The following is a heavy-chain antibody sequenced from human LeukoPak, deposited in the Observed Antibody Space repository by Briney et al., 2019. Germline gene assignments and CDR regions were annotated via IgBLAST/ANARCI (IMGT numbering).Heavy chain of an antibody. CDR1: VYTFTGYY. CDR3: ARVGVVVPAANVPFHDAFDI. CDR2: INPNSGGT. D-gene: IGHD2-2*01. V-gene: IGHV1-2*02. Sequence: ASVKVSCKASVYTFTGYYMHWVRQAPGQGLEWMGWINPNSGGTNYAQKFQGRVTMTRDTSISTAYMELSRLRSDDTAVYYCARVGVVVPAANVPFHDAFDIWGQGTMVTVSS. J-gene: IGHJ3*02.